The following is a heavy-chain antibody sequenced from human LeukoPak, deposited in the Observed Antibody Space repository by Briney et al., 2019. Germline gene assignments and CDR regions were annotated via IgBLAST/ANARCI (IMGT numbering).Heavy chain of an antibody. CDR2: IYYSGST. J-gene: IGHJ4*02. Sequence: PWETLCLSCTVSGGSISSYYMSWIRQPPGKGLEWIGDIYYSGSTNYNPSRRSRVTMSVDTSRNQYSLKLSAVTAADTAVYYCARDRLGYSSCWLIFDYWGQGTLVTVSS. V-gene: IGHV4-59*01. CDR3: ARDRLGYSSCWLIFDY. CDR1: GGSISSYY. D-gene: IGHD6-19*01.